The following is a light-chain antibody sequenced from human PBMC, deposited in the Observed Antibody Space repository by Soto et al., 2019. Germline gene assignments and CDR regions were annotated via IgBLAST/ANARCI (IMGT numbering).Light chain of an antibody. V-gene: IGKV1-17*01. J-gene: IGKJ1*01. CDR1: QGIRSD. Sequence: DIQMTQSPSSLSASVGDRVTITCRASQGIRSDLGWYQQKPGKAPKRLIYAASSLQSGVPSRFSGSGSGTEFTLTISRLQPEDVATYYYLQHSSYPQTFGQGTKVEIK. CDR3: LQHSSYPQT. CDR2: AAS.